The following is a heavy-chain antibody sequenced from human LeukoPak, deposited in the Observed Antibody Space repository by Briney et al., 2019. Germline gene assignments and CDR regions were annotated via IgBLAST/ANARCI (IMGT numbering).Heavy chain of an antibody. D-gene: IGHD3-10*01. CDR1: GYTFSGYY. V-gene: IGHV1-2*02. Sequence: ASVKVSCKASGYTFSGYYMHWVRQAPGQGLEWMGWLNPHSGGTNYAQKFQGRVTMTRDTSISTAYMELSRLRSDDTAVYYCARDVGGSYYGSGTYSPFDYWGQGTLVTVSS. CDR3: ARDVGGSYYGSGTYSPFDY. CDR2: LNPHSGGT. J-gene: IGHJ4*02.